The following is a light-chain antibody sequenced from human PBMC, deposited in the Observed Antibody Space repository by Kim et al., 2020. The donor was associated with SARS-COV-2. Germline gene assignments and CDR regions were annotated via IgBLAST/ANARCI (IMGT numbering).Light chain of an antibody. Sequence: TISCTRLSGRMAGNYVHWYQQRPRSAPTTVIYENDRRPSGVPARFSGSIASSSNSASLTISGLKTEDEADNFCQSFDSNTHSWVFGGGTQLTVL. CDR1: SGRMAGNY. J-gene: IGLJ3*02. CDR3: QSFDSNTHSWV. V-gene: IGLV6-57*03. CDR2: END.